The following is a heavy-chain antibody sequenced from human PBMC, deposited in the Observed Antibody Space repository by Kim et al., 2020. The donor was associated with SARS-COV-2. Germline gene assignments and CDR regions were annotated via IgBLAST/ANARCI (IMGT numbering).Heavy chain of an antibody. D-gene: IGHD2-15*01. CDR2: INHSGST. V-gene: IGHV4-34*01. J-gene: IGHJ6*03. Sequence: SETLSLTCAVYGGSFSGYYWSWIRQPPGKGLEWIGEINHSGSTNYNPSLKSRVTISVDTSKNQFSLKLSSVTAADTAVYYCARESGGSNYYYYMDVWGKGTTVTVSS. CDR1: GGSFSGYY. CDR3: ARESGGSNYYYYMDV.